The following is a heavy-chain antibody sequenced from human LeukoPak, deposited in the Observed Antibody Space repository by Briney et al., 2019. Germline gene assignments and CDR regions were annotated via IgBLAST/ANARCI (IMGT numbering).Heavy chain of an antibody. D-gene: IGHD1-1*01. J-gene: IGHJ2*01. CDR3: ARGDWNSYWYLDL. V-gene: IGHV3-13*04. CDR1: GFTFSSYD. CDR2: IGTAGDT. Sequence: GGSLRLSCAASGFTFSSYDMHWVRQVKGKGLEWVSVIGTAGDTYYSGSVKGRFTISRENVKNSLHLQMNSLRAGDTAVYYCARGDWNSYWYLDLWGRGTLVTVSS.